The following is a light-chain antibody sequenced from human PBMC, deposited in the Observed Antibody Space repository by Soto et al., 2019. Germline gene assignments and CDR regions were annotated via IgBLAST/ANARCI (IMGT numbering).Light chain of an antibody. V-gene: IGKV3-20*01. CDR3: QLYGRSPQ. Sequence: EIVLTQSPGSLSLSPGERVTLSCRASQSINSANLAWYQQRPSQAPRLLIYATSRRATGTPDRFSGSGAGTDFTLTISGLEPEDFAVYYCQLYGRSPQFGQGTKLEIK. CDR2: ATS. J-gene: IGKJ2*01. CDR1: QSINSAN.